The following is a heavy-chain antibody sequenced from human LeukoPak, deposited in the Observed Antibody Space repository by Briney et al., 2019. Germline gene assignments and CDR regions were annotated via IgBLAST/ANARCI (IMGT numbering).Heavy chain of an antibody. CDR2: ISWNSGSI. CDR1: GFTFDDYA. CDR3: AKDMGLEPAKAFDI. D-gene: IGHD1-1*01. Sequence: GRSLRLSCAASGFTFDDYAMHWVRQAPGKGLEWVSGISWNSGSIGYADSVKGRFTISRDNAKNSLYLQMNSLRAEDTALYYYAKDMGLEPAKAFDIWGQGTMVTVSS. J-gene: IGHJ3*02. V-gene: IGHV3-9*01.